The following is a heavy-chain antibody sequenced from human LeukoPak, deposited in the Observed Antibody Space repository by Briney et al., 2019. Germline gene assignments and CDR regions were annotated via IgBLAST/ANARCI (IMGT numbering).Heavy chain of an antibody. V-gene: IGHV3-30*18. J-gene: IGHJ4*02. CDR1: GFTFSSYG. CDR2: ISYDGSNK. D-gene: IGHD3-16*02. Sequence: GGSLRLSCAASGFTFSSYGMHWVRQAPGKGLEWVAVISYDGSNKYYADSVKGRFTISRDNSKNTLYLQMNGLRAEDTAVYYCAKVLLRLGELSPFDYWGQGTLATVSS. CDR3: AKVLLRLGELSPFDY.